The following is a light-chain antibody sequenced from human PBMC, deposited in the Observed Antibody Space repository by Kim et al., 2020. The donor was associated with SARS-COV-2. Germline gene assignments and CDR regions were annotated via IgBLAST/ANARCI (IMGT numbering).Light chain of an antibody. CDR2: EDN. CDR1: KLGDKY. Sequence: SYELTQPPSVSVSPGQTASITCSGDKLGDKYACWYQQKPGQPPVLVIYEDNKRPSGIPERFSGSNSGNTATLTISGTQAMDEADYYCQTWDSRTAVFGGGTQLTVL. V-gene: IGLV3-1*01. J-gene: IGLJ3*02. CDR3: QTWDSRTAV.